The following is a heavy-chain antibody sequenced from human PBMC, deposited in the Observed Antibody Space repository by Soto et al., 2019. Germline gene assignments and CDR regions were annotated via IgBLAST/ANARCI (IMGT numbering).Heavy chain of an antibody. CDR3: ARGFNGLWFGELLSGIDI. J-gene: IGHJ3*02. CDR2: ISAYDGNT. D-gene: IGHD3-10*01. V-gene: IGHV1-18*01. CDR1: GYTFTSYG. Sequence: QVQLVQSGAEVKKPGASVKVSCKASGYTFTSYGLSWVRQAPGQGLEWMGWISAYDGNTNYAQKLQGRVTMTTDTSTSTAYMELRSLRSDDTAVYYCARGFNGLWFGELLSGIDIWGQGTMVTVSS.